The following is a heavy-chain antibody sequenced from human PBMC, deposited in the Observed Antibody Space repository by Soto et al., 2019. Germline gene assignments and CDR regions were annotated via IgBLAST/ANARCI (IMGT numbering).Heavy chain of an antibody. V-gene: IGHV3-21*01. CDR3: AAYSSSWYFIRTDY. J-gene: IGHJ4*02. CDR1: GFTFSSYS. D-gene: IGHD6-13*01. CDR2: ISSSSSYI. Sequence: PGGSLRLSCAASGFTFSSYSMNWVRQAPGKGLEWVSSISSSSSYIYYADSVKGRFTISRDNAKNSLYLQMNSLRAEDTAVYYCAAYSSSWYFIRTDYWGQGTLVTVSS.